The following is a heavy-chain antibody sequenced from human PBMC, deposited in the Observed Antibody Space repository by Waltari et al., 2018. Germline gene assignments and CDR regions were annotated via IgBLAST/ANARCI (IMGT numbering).Heavy chain of an antibody. CDR3: ARGLRGYSYGYDY. CDR2: ISSSGSTI. D-gene: IGHD5-18*01. Sequence: EVQLVESGGGLVQPGGSLRLSCAASGFTFSSYEMNWVRQAPGKGLEWVSYISSSGSTIYYADSVKCRFTISRDNAKNSLYLQMNSLRAEDTAVYYCARGLRGYSYGYDYWGQGTLVTVSS. J-gene: IGHJ4*02. V-gene: IGHV3-48*03. CDR1: GFTFSSYE.